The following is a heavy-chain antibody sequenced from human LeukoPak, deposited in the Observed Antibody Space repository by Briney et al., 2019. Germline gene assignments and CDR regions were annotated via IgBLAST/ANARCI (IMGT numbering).Heavy chain of an antibody. CDR3: ARASPRYSDPASERTYSGSYYYAFDI. D-gene: IGHD1-26*01. Sequence: GGSLRLSCAVSGFSISNYWMSWVRQAPGKGLEWVANIKEDGSEKYFVDSVKGRFTISRDNAKNSLYLQMESLRAEDTAVYYCARASPRYSDPASERTYSGSYYYAFDIWGQGTMVTVSS. V-gene: IGHV3-7*02. CDR1: GFSISNYW. J-gene: IGHJ3*02. CDR2: IKEDGSEK.